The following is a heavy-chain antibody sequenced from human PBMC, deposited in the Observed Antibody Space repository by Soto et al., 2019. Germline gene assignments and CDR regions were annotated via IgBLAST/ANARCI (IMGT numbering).Heavy chain of an antibody. Sequence: QVQLVESGGGVVQPGRSLRLSCAASGFTFSSYGMHWVRQAPGKGLAWVAVISYDGSNKYYADSVKGRFTVSRDSSKITLYLQMNSLRAEDTAVYYCAKSTYDCGDYTNPYVDYWGQGTLVTVSS. CDR2: ISYDGSNK. J-gene: IGHJ4*02. V-gene: IGHV3-30*18. CDR3: AKSTYDCGDYTNPYVDY. CDR1: GFTFSSYG. D-gene: IGHD4-17*01.